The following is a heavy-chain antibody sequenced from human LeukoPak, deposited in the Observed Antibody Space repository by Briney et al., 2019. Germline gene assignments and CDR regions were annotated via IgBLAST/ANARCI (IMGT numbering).Heavy chain of an antibody. CDR2: ISSSSSYT. J-gene: IGHJ4*02. D-gene: IGHD3-22*01. Sequence: GGSLRLSSAASGFTFSSYSMNWVRQAPGKGLEWVSSISSSSSYTYYADSVKGRFTISRGNAKNSLYLQMNSLRAEDTAVYYCARVIQTFYYDSSGYYSSASNDFWGQGTLVTVSS. CDR1: GFTFSSYS. V-gene: IGHV3-21*01. CDR3: ARVIQTFYYDSSGYYSSASNDF.